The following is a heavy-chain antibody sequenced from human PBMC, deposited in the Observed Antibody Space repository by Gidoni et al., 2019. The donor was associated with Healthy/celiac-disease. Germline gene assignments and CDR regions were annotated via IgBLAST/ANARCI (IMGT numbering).Heavy chain of an antibody. V-gene: IGHV4-59*01. CDR1: GGSISSYY. J-gene: IGHJ4*02. D-gene: IGHD5-12*01. CDR3: ARDRGVATTPDY. Sequence: PGRVKPSETLSFTCTVSGGSISSYYWSWIRQPPGKGLEWIGYIYYSGSTNYNPSLKSRVTISVDTSKNQFSLKLSSVTAADTAVYYCARDRGVATTPDYWGQGTLVTVSS. CDR2: IYYSGST.